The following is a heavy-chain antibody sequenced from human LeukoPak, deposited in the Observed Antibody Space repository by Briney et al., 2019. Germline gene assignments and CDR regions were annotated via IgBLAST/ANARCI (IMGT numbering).Heavy chain of an antibody. V-gene: IGHV5-51*01. Sequence: GESLKTSCQVSGYSLTNNWIGWVRQVPGKGLEWMGLIYPGDSDTRYSPSFQGQVTISADKSISTAYLQWSSLKASDTAMYYCARYYGSGSFNWFDPWGQGTLVTVSS. CDR1: GYSLTNNW. CDR2: IYPGDSDT. D-gene: IGHD3-10*01. CDR3: ARYYGSGSFNWFDP. J-gene: IGHJ5*02.